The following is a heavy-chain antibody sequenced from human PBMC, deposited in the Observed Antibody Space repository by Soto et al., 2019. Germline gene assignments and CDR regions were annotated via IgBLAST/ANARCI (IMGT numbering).Heavy chain of an antibody. J-gene: IGHJ4*02. Sequence: PGESLKISCKGSGYSFTSYWISWVGQMPGKGLEWMGRIDPSDSYTNYSPSFQGHVTISADKSISTAYLQWSSLKASDTAMYYCARSPYYYDSSGYPLDYWGQGTLVTVSS. CDR1: GYSFTSYW. CDR3: ARSPYYYDSSGYPLDY. CDR2: IDPSDSYT. V-gene: IGHV5-10-1*01. D-gene: IGHD3-22*01.